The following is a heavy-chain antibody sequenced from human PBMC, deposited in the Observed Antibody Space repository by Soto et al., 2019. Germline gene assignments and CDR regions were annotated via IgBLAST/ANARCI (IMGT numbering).Heavy chain of an antibody. Sequence: GGSLRLSCEASGFTFNNYAIAWVRQAPGKGLEWVSGITSSGAAYYADSVKGRFTISRGNSKNTLYLQMNSLRAEDTAVYYCAKGESSVSARDFDPWGQGTLVTVSS. D-gene: IGHD3-22*01. V-gene: IGHV3-23*01. J-gene: IGHJ5*02. CDR1: GFTFNNYA. CDR2: ITSSGAA. CDR3: AKGESSVSARDFDP.